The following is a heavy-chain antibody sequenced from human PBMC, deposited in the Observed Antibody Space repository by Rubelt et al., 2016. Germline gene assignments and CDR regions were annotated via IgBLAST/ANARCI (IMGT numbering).Heavy chain of an antibody. CDR1: GGSISSSSYY. D-gene: IGHD3-10*01. J-gene: IGHJ5*02. CDR3: ARRSFYGSGLWFDP. Sequence: QLQLQESGPGLVKPSETLSLTCTVSGGSISSSSYYWGWIRQPPGKGLEWIGSIYYTESTYYNPSLKSRVTISVDTSKNQFSRKLSSVTAADTAVYYCARRSFYGSGLWFDPWGQGTLVTVSS. CDR2: IYYTEST. V-gene: IGHV4-39*01.